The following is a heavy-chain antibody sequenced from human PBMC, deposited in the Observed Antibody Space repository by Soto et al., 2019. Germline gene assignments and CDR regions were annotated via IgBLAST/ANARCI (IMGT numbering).Heavy chain of an antibody. D-gene: IGHD2-15*01. CDR1: GFTFSSYS. Sequence: GGSLRLSCAASGFTFSSYSMNWVRQAPGKGLEWVSYISSSSSTIYYADSVKGRFTISRDNAKNSLYLQMNSLRAEDTAVYYCARVVAATRGYYYYYMDVWAKGTTVTVSS. J-gene: IGHJ6*03. V-gene: IGHV3-48*01. CDR2: ISSSSSTI. CDR3: ARVVAATRGYYYYYMDV.